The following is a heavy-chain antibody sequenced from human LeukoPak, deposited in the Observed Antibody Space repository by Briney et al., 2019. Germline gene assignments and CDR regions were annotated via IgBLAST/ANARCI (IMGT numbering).Heavy chain of an antibody. Sequence: GSLRLSCAASGFTFSSYAMSWVRQAPGKGLEWVSVISGSGGSTYYADSVKGRFTISRDNSKNTLYLQMNSLRAEDTAVYYCAKFRKPMALVDAFDTWGQGIMVSVSS. V-gene: IGHV3-23*01. CDR3: AKFRKPMALVDAFDT. CDR1: GFTFSSYA. J-gene: IGHJ3*02. D-gene: IGHD1-14*01. CDR2: ISGSGGST.